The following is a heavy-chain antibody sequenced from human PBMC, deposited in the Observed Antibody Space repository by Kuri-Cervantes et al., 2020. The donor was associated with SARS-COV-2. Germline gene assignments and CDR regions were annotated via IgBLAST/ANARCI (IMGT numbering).Heavy chain of an antibody. CDR1: AYTFISYS. D-gene: IGHD4-17*01. Sequence: SLTHSCPVSAYTFISYSIHWVRQAPGKGLVWLSRINSDGSTTNYADSVKGRFTISRDNAKNMLYLQMNSLRAEDTAVYYCARGLHYGDYSLGIYYWGQETLVTVSS. J-gene: IGHJ4*02. CDR3: ARGLHYGDYSLGIYY. V-gene: IGHV3-74*01. CDR2: INSDGSTT.